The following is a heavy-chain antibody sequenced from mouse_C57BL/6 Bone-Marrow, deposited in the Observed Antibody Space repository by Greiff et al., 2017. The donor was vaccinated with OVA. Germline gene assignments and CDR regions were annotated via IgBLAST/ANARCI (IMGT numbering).Heavy chain of an antibody. CDR2: ISYDGSN. V-gene: IGHV3-6*01. J-gene: IGHJ1*03. Sequence: EVKLVESGPGLVKPSQSLSLTCSVTGYSITSGYYWNWIRQFPGNKLEWMGYISYDGSNNYNPYLKNRISITRDTSKNQFFLKLNSVTTEDTATYYCARGIYYDYDGGYFDVWGTGTTVTVSS. D-gene: IGHD2-4*01. CDR3: ARGIYYDYDGGYFDV. CDR1: GYSITSGYY.